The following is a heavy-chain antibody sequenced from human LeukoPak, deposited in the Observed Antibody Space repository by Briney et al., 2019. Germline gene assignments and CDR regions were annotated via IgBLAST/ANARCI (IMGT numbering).Heavy chain of an antibody. J-gene: IGHJ5*02. Sequence: DSVKVSCKTSGFTFTTYTMHWVRQAPGQRLEWMGWINAANGNTQYSQKFQGRVTITRDTSASTAYMELSSLRSEDTAVYYCARGAPIRVAVAATFDPWGQGTLVTVPS. CDR3: ARGAPIRVAVAATFDP. V-gene: IGHV1-3*01. CDR1: GFTFTTYT. D-gene: IGHD6-19*01. CDR2: INAANGNT.